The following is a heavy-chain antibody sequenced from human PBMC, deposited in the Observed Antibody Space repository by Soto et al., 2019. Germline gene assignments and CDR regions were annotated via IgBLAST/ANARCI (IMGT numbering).Heavy chain of an antibody. D-gene: IGHD1-26*01. CDR3: AFSPRPGGTGFDY. Sequence: EVQLMESGGGLVQPGESLRLSCVVSGLSLSGYALSWVRQAPGKGLEWVSAVSGSGGTTYYADSVKGRFTISRDNSKNSVYLQMNSLRAEDTAVYYCAFSPRPGGTGFDYWGQGTPVTVSS. V-gene: IGHV3-23*01. J-gene: IGHJ4*02. CDR2: VSGSGGTT. CDR1: GLSLSGYA.